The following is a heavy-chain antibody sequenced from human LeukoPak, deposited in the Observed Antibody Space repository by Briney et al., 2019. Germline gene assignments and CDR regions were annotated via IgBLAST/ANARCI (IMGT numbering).Heavy chain of an antibody. CDR2: ISGRGGNT. CDR1: GLTFNNYA. Sequence: GGSLRLSCAASGLTFNNYALTWIRQAPGKGLEWVSSISGRGGNTYYADSVKGRFTISRDNAKNSLYLQMNSLRAEDTAVYYCARDHRGYGDDTPDAFDIWGQGTMVTVSS. V-gene: IGHV3-21*01. CDR3: ARDHRGYGDDTPDAFDI. J-gene: IGHJ3*02. D-gene: IGHD4-17*01.